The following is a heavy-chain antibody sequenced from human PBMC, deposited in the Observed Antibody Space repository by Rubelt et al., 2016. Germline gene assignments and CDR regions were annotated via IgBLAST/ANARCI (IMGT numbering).Heavy chain of an antibody. CDR3: ARDRRTGTMADEYNWFDP. CDR2: IYYSGST. J-gene: IGHJ5*02. V-gene: IGHV4-31*03. D-gene: IGHD1-7*01. CDR1: GGSISSGGYY. Sequence: QVQLQESGPGLVKPSQTLSLTCTVSGGSISSGGYYWSWIRQHPGKGLEWIGYIYYSGSTYHNPSLKGGVTITVDTSKNQFSLKLSSVTAADTAVYYCARDRRTGTMADEYNWFDPWGQGTLVTVSS.